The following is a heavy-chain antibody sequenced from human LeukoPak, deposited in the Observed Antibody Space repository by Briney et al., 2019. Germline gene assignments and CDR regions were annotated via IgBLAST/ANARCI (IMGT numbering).Heavy chain of an antibody. CDR3: ARDLTTIFGVVIIRD. D-gene: IGHD3-3*01. CDR2: IYYSGST. Sequence: SETLSLTCTVSGGSISSYYWSWIRQPPGKGLEWIGYIYYSGSTNYNPSLKSRVTISVDTSKNQFSLKLSSVTAADTAVYYCARDLTTIFGVVIIRDWGQGTLVTVSS. CDR1: GGSISSYY. V-gene: IGHV4-59*12. J-gene: IGHJ4*02.